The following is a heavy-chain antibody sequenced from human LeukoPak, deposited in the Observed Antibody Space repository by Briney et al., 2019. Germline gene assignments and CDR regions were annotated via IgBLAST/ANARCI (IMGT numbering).Heavy chain of an antibody. CDR3: ARRPKGYSYGYVDP. J-gene: IGHJ5*02. D-gene: IGHD5-18*01. CDR1: GGSFSGYY. V-gene: IGHV4-34*01. Sequence: SETLSLTCAVYGGSFSGYYWSWIRQPPGKGLEWIGEINHSGSTNYNPSLKSRVTISVDTSKNQFSLKLSSVTAADTAVYYCARRPKGYSYGYVDPWGQGTLVTVSS. CDR2: INHSGST.